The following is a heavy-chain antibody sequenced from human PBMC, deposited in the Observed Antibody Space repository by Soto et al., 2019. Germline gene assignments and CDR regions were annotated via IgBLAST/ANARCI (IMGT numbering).Heavy chain of an antibody. J-gene: IGHJ6*02. V-gene: IGHV3-72*01. D-gene: IGHD6-19*01. CDR2: IRNKGNSYTT. CDR3: TTVRGSSGWYRYPPNAMDV. CDR1: GFTFSDHY. Sequence: XGSLRLSCVASGFTFSDHYMDWVRQTPGKGLEWVGRIRNKGNSYTTEYAASVKDRFTISRDDSKNTLYLQMNSLKTEDTAVYYCTTVRGSSGWYRYPPNAMDVCGQGTTVTVSS.